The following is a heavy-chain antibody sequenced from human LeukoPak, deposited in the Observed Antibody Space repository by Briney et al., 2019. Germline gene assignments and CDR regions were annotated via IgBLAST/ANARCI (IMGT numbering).Heavy chain of an antibody. J-gene: IGHJ4*02. V-gene: IGHV1-2*02. D-gene: IGHD2-15*01. Sequence: ASVKVSCKASGYTFTDYYMHWVRQAPGQGLEWMGWINPDSGGTNYAQNFQGTVTMTRDTSINTVYMELSRLSSDDTALYFCARRYCTGGSRSFDSWGQGTLVTVSS. CDR2: INPDSGGT. CDR1: GYTFTDYY. CDR3: ARRYCTGGSRSFDS.